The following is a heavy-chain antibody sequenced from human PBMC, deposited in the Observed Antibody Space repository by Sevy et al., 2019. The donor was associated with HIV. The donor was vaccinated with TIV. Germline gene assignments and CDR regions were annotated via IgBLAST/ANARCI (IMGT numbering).Heavy chain of an antibody. CDR1: HGSISPYS. J-gene: IGHJ3*02. Sequence: SETLSLTCTVSHGSISPYSWSWIRQSPGKGLEWIGYIYYNGDTRYNPSLKSRVTMSVDRSKNQFSLNLNSVTATDTAVYYCARIHAISGITDDAFDIWGQGTMVTVSS. D-gene: IGHD1-26*01. V-gene: IGHV4-59*01. CDR2: IYYNGDT. CDR3: ARIHAISGITDDAFDI.